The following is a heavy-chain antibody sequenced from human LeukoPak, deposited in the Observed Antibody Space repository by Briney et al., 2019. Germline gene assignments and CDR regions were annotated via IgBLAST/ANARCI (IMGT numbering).Heavy chain of an antibody. CDR1: GGSISSYY. CDR2: IYYSGST. CDR3: ARLGYGVSSFDY. J-gene: IGHJ4*02. V-gene: IGHV4-59*01. D-gene: IGHD4-17*01. Sequence: SETLSLTCTVSGGSISSYYWSWIRQPPGKGLEWIGYIYYSGSTNYNPSLKSRVTISVDTSKNQFSLKLSSVTAADTAVYYCARLGYGVSSFDYWGQGTLVTVSS.